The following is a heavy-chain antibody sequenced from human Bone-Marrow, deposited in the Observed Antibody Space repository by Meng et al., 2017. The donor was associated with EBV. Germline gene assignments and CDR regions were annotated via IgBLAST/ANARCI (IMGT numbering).Heavy chain of an antibody. CDR3: ARHGNWNGRAFDF. CDR2: IFYSGST. J-gene: IGHJ4*02. Sequence: PLLVEPSNTRPLSYGVSGFSVTSGDYLWNWLPQPPGKGLEWVVSIFYSGSTNYNPSLKSPVSIALNASENQFSLQLSSVTAADSAVYYCARHGNWNGRAFDFWGQGTLVTVSS. V-gene: IGHV4-61*08. CDR1: GFSVTSGDYL. D-gene: IGHD1-1*01.